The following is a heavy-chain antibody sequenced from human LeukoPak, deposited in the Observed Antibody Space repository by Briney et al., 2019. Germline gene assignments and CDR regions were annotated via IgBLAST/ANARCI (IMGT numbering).Heavy chain of an antibody. CDR1: GYTFTGYY. Sequence: ASVKVSCKASGYTFTGYYMHWVRQAPGQGLEWMGWINPNSGDTNYALKFQGRVTMNRDTSISTAYMELSRLRSDDTAVYYCARDLELLTAFDIWGQGTMVTVSS. D-gene: IGHD1-26*01. V-gene: IGHV1-2*02. J-gene: IGHJ3*02. CDR3: ARDLELLTAFDI. CDR2: INPNSGDT.